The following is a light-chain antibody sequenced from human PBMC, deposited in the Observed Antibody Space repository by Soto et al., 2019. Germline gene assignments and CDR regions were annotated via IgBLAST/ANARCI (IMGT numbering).Light chain of an antibody. CDR2: DAS. CDR3: QQYGSSPLT. CDR1: HSAASA. V-gene: IGKV3-20*01. J-gene: IGKJ4*01. Sequence: EIVLTQSPATLSVSPGERATLSCRASHSAASAVAWYQQKPGQAPRLLIYDASNRATGIPARFSGGGSGTDFTLTISRLEPEDFAVYYCQQYGSSPLTFGGGTKVDIK.